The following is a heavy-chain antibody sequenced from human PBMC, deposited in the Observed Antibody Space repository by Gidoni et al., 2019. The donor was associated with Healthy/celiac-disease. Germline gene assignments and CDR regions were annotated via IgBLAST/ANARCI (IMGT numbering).Heavy chain of an antibody. V-gene: IGHV3-30*02. Sequence: QVQLVESGGGVVQPGGSLSLSCAASGFPFSSSGMHWVRQAPGKGMEGVEFIRDDGSNKYYADSVKGRFTISRDKSKNTLYLQMNSLRAEDTAVYYCAKRRTAGYSYGGGSDYWGQGTLVTVSS. D-gene: IGHD5-18*01. CDR2: IRDDGSNK. CDR3: AKRRTAGYSYGGGSDY. J-gene: IGHJ4*02. CDR1: GFPFSSSG.